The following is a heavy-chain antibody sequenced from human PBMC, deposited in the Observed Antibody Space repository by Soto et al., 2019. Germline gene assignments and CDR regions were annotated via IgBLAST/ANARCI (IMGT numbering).Heavy chain of an antibody. CDR1: GFTFSSYS. V-gene: IGHV3-30-3*01. J-gene: IGHJ4*02. CDR2: ISYDGSNK. Sequence: PGGSLRLSCAASGFTFSSYSIHWVRQAPCKGLEWVAVISYDGSNKYYADSVKGRFTISRDNSKNTLYLQMNSLRAEDTAVYYCARVRIRVLVITAFDYWGQGTLVAVCS. CDR3: ARVRIRVLVITAFDY. D-gene: IGHD3-22*01.